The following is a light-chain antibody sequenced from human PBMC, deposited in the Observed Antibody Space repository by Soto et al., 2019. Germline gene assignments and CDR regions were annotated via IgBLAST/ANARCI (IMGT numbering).Light chain of an antibody. CDR2: DVS. Sequence: QSVLTQPASVSGSPGQSITVSCTGTSSDVGGYNHVCWYQQHPGKAPKLMIYDVSNRPSGVSYRFSGSKSGNTASLTISGLQAEDEADYYCSSYTSSNTVIFGGGTQLTVL. J-gene: IGLJ7*01. V-gene: IGLV2-14*01. CDR1: SSDVGGYNH. CDR3: SSYTSSNTVI.